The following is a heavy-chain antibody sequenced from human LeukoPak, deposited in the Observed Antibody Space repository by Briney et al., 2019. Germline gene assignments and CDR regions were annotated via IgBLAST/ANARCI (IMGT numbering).Heavy chain of an antibody. CDR1: GFTFSSYA. CDR3: AKDGDANYYDSSGYMDY. Sequence: QPGGSLRLSCAASGFTFSSYAMSWVRQAPGKGLEWVSAIPGSGGSTYYADSVKGRFTISRDNSKNTLYLQMNSLRAEDTAVYYCAKDGDANYYDSSGYMDYWGQGTLVTVSS. CDR2: IPGSGGST. D-gene: IGHD3-22*01. J-gene: IGHJ4*02. V-gene: IGHV3-23*01.